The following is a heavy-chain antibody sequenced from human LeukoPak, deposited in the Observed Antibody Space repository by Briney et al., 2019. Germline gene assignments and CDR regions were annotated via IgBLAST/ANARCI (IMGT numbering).Heavy chain of an antibody. CDR2: ISGSGGST. CDR1: GFTFSSYA. J-gene: IGHJ4*02. Sequence: PGGSLRLSCAASGFTFSSYAMSWVRQAPGKGLEWVSAISGSGGSTYYADSVKGRFTISRDNSKNTLYLQMNSLKTEDTAVYYCTTDPTTEFDYWGQGTLVTVSS. CDR3: TTDPTTEFDY. V-gene: IGHV3-23*01. D-gene: IGHD4-17*01.